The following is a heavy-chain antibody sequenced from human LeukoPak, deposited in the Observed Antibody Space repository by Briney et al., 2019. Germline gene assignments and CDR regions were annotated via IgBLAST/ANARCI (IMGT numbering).Heavy chain of an antibody. Sequence: GGSLRLSCVASGFTFRSYAMNWVRQAPGKGLEWVSVISGSGDTTNYADSVKGRFTISRDNSKNTLYLQMNSLRAEDTAVYYCAKSITMIVVVVGNAFDIWGQGTMVTVSS. D-gene: IGHD3-22*01. V-gene: IGHV3-23*01. CDR1: GFTFRSYA. CDR2: ISGSGDTT. J-gene: IGHJ3*02. CDR3: AKSITMIVVVVGNAFDI.